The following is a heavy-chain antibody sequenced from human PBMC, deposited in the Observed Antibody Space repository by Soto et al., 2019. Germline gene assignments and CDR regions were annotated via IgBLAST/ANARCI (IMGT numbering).Heavy chain of an antibody. D-gene: IGHD6-13*01. CDR3: AKRLGYRGAAAGS. V-gene: IGHV3-23*01. Sequence: VGSLRLSCAASGFTFSSYAMSWVRQAPGKGLEWVSAISGSGGSTYYADSVKGRFTISRDNSKNTLYLQMNSLRAEDTAVYYCAKRLGYRGAAAGSWGQGTLVTVSS. CDR2: ISGSGGST. CDR1: GFTFSSYA. J-gene: IGHJ5*02.